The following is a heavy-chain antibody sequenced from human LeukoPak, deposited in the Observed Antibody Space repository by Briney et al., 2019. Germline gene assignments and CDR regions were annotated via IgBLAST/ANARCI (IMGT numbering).Heavy chain of an antibody. CDR1: GFTFSSYS. CDR2: ISSSSSYI. CDR3: ARDTTSYSSSGYHDY. Sequence: PGGSLRLSCAASGFTFSSYSMNWVRQAPGKGLEWVSSISSSSSYIYYADSVKGRFTISRDNAKNSLYLQMNSLRAEDTAVYYCARDTTSYSSSGYHDYWGQGTLVTVSS. V-gene: IGHV3-21*01. D-gene: IGHD6-13*01. J-gene: IGHJ4*02.